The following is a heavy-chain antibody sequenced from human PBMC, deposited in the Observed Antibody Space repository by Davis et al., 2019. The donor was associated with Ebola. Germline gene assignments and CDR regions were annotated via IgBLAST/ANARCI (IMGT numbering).Heavy chain of an antibody. D-gene: IGHD5-18*01. CDR1: GDSVSSGG. V-gene: IGHV6-1*01. CDR3: ARGWLRRGMDV. J-gene: IGHJ6*04. CDR2: TYYTSKWFN. Sequence: PSETLSLTCAISGDSVSSGGWNWIRQSPSRGLEWLGRTYYTSKWFNDYAVSVKGRITVNADTSKNQFSLQLDSVTPEDTALYYCARGWLRRGMDVWGEGTTVTVSS.